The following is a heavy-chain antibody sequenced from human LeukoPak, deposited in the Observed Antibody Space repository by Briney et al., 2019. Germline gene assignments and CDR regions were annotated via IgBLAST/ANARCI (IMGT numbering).Heavy chain of an antibody. D-gene: IGHD6-19*01. CDR1: GGSMSPYH. CDR2: IYYSGST. J-gene: IGHJ4*02. CDR3: ARAVSGRFDY. V-gene: IGHV4-59*08. Sequence: SETLSLTCTVSGGSMSPYHWGWIRQPPGKGLEWTGYIYYSGSTNYNPSLTSRVTISVDTSKNQFSLRLSSVTAADTAIYYCARAVSGRFDYWGQGTLVTVSS.